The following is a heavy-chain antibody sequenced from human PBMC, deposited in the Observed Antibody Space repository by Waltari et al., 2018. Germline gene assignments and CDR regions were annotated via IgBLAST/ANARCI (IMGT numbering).Heavy chain of an antibody. CDR2: IYDSGSS. D-gene: IGHD5-18*01. CDR3: ARTAMATKFAAAI. J-gene: IGHJ4*02. V-gene: IGHV4-59*12. CDR1: GDSLSGYA. Sequence: QVQLQESGPGVVKPLETLSLTCSVSGDSLSGYAWNWIRQIPGKGLEWIANIYDSGSSNYNPSLKGRVTISVDTSKNHFSLNVTSVTAADTAVYYCARTAMATKFAAAIWGQGTLVTVSS.